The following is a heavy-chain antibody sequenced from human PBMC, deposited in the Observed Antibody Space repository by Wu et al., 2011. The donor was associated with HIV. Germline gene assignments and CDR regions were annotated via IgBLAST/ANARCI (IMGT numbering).Heavy chain of an antibody. Sequence: QVQLVQSGAEVKKPGASVKVACKASGYTFNSFAISWVRQAPGEGLEWMGGIIPAFGTPNYAPRFRGRVTITSDESTRTAYMELRGLRSEDTAVYFCARERQRLKYSYYNGTGRLGPRDHGHRL. CDR3: ARERQRLKYSYYNGTGR. D-gene: IGHD2-21*02. CDR2: IIPAFGTP. J-gene: IGHJ6*02. CDR1: GYTFNSFA. V-gene: IGHV1-69*05.